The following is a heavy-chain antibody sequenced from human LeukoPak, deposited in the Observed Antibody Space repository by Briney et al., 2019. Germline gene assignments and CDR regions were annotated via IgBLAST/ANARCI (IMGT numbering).Heavy chain of an antibody. CDR3: ARDFGSPAVYYMDV. CDR1: GVTLCGYA. CDR2: ISDDGGDT. D-gene: IGHD3-10*01. V-gene: IGHV3-30*04. Sequence: PGGTLRLSPAASGVTLCGYALHWVRQAPGEGLGWVGIISDDGGDTHNADSVKGRLTISRDNSTDTLFLQMNSLRVEDTAVYYCARDFGSPAVYYMDVWGKGTTVTVSS. J-gene: IGHJ6*03.